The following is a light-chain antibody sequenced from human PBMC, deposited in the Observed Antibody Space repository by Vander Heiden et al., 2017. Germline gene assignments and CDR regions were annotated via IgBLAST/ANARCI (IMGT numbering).Light chain of an antibody. V-gene: IGLV1-44*01. CDR2: SSN. CDR1: RSNIGSHT. J-gene: IGLJ3*02. CDR3: AAWDYSLNVQEM. Sequence: QSVLTQPPSASGTPGQRVTISCSRSRSNIGSHTVNWYQHRPVTAPNLLIYSSNQWPAGVPDRFSGSKAGTTASLAIEGLQSEDEADYYCAAWDYSLNVQEMFGGGTKLTVL.